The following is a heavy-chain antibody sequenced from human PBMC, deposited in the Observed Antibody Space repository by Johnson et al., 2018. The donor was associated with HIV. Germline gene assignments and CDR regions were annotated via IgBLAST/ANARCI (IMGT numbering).Heavy chain of an antibody. CDR2: IKSKTDGGTT. D-gene: IGHD3-16*01. CDR1: GFTFSNAW. CDR3: ARDQDWGYYDTTAFDI. J-gene: IGHJ3*02. V-gene: IGHV3-15*01. Sequence: VQLVESGGGLVKPGGSLRLSCAASGFTFSNAWMSWVRQAPGKGLEWVGRIKSKTDGGTTDYVAPVKGRFTISRDDSKNRMYLQMNSLRAEDTAGYYCARDQDWGYYDTTAFDIWGQGTMVTVSS.